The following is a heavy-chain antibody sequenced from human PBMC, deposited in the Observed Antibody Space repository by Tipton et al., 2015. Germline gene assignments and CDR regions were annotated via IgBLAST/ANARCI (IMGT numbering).Heavy chain of an antibody. CDR3: ARAPIIQGYYHDSSRYYLFNS. Sequence: TLSLTYSVSSDSISKYYWSWIRQPPGKELEWIGYIQYSGSTNYNPSLKSRVTISVDTSKTQFSLKMSSVTASDTAVYYCARAPIIQGYYHDSSRYYLFNSWGQGTLVTVSS. D-gene: IGHD3-22*01. V-gene: IGHV4-59*01. CDR2: IQYSGST. J-gene: IGHJ1*01. CDR1: SDSISKYY.